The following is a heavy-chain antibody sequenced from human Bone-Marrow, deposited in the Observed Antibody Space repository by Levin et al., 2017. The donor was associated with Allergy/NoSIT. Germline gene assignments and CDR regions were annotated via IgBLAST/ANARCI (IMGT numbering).Heavy chain of an antibody. CDR1: GFTFGNYA. V-gene: IGHV3-23*01. CDR2: FRDTRYT. Sequence: GEFLKISCAASGFTFGNYAMSWVRQAPGKGLEWVAGFRDTRYTNYADSLNGRFTISRDNYRNMFYLQLNSLRAEDTALYYCARFARPAGVYDSSDSFDLWGQGTMVTVSS. J-gene: IGHJ3*01. D-gene: IGHD3-22*01. CDR3: ARFARPAGVYDSSDSFDL.